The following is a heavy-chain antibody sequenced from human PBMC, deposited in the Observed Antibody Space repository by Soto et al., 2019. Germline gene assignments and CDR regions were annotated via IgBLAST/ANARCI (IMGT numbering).Heavy chain of an antibody. CDR1: GGSISSGGYY. D-gene: IGHD4-17*01. CDR3: VRAGYGDYVYWFDP. Sequence: QVQLQESGPGLVKPSQTLSLTCTVSGGSISSGGYYWSWFRQHPGKGLEWIGYIYYSGSTYYNPSLHSRGTITIDTSKNQFSLKLSSVTAADTAVYYCVRAGYGDYVYWFDPWGQGTLVTVSS. CDR2: IYYSGST. V-gene: IGHV4-31*03. J-gene: IGHJ5*02.